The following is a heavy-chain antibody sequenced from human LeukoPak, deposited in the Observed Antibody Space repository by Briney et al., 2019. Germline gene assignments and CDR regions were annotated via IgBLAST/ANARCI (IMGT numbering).Heavy chain of an antibody. CDR2: ISADGGST. D-gene: IGHD3-10*01. Sequence: GGSLRLSCAASGFTFSGYAMHWVRQAPGKGLEYVSGISADGGSTYYADSVKGRFTISRDNARNSLYLQMNSLRAEDTAVYYCVRGKANYGSGSDVWGKGTTVTVSS. J-gene: IGHJ6*04. CDR3: VRGKANYGSGSDV. V-gene: IGHV3-64*04. CDR1: GFTFSGYA.